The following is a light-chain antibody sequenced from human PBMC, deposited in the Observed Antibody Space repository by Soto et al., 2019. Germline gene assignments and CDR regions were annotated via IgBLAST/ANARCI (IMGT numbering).Light chain of an antibody. J-gene: IGLJ1*01. V-gene: IGLV2-14*01. Sequence: QSALTQPASVSGSPGQSVTICCTGASSDVGGNDYVSWYQQHPGKAPKLILYEVNNRPSGVSNHFSGSKSGNTASLIISGLQADDEADYYCSSYSTTSTLVFGSGTKLTVL. CDR1: SSDVGGNDY. CDR2: EVN. CDR3: SSYSTTSTLV.